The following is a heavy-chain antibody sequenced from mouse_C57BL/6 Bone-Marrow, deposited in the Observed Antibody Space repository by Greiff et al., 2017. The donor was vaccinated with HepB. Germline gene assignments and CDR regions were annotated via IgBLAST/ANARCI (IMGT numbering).Heavy chain of an antibody. D-gene: IGHD2-4*01. J-gene: IGHJ4*01. Sequence: QVQLQQPGAELVKPGASVKMSCKASGYTFTSYWITWVKQRPGQGLEWLGDIYPGSGSTNYNEKFKSKATLTVDTSSSTAYMQLSSLTSEDSAVYYCARRDYDYLYYAMDYWGQGTSVTVSS. CDR1: GYTFTSYW. CDR2: IYPGSGST. V-gene: IGHV1-55*01. CDR3: ARRDYDYLYYAMDY.